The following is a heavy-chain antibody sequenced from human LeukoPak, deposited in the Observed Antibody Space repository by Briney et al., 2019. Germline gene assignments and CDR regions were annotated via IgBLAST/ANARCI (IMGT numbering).Heavy chain of an antibody. D-gene: IGHD1-7*01. CDR3: ARSLGVPNKKRITGTTAGY. Sequence: SETLSLTCAVYGGSFSGYYWSWIRQPPGKGLEWIGEINHSGSTNYNPSLKSRVTISVDTSKNQFSLKLSSVAAADTAVYYCARSLGVPNKKRITGTTAGYWGQGTLVTVSS. J-gene: IGHJ4*02. V-gene: IGHV4-34*01. CDR2: INHSGST. CDR1: GGSFSGYY.